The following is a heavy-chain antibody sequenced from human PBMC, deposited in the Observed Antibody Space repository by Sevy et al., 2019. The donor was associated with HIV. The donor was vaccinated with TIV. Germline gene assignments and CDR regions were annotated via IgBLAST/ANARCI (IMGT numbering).Heavy chain of an antibody. CDR2: MSPKSGNT. CDR1: GYTFTSYD. V-gene: IGHV1-8*01. CDR3: ARWWGTSYYYYHAMDV. Sequence: ASVKVSCKSSGYTFTSYDIHWVRQATGQGLEWMGWMSPKSGNTGYASKFQGRVTMTRDTSISTAYMELSSLRSEDTAVYYCARWWGTSYYYYHAMDVWGQGTTVTVSS. D-gene: IGHD2-8*02. J-gene: IGHJ6*02.